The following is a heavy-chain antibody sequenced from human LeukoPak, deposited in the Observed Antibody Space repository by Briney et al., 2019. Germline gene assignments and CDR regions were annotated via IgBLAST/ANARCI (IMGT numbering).Heavy chain of an antibody. CDR3: AKDAFSSLPYFDY. J-gene: IGHJ4*02. Sequence: PGGSLRLSCAASGFTFSRYDMNWVRQAPGKGLERVSSISSSGSYIYYADSVKGRFTISRDNAKNALYLQMTSLRAEDTAVYYCAKDAFSSLPYFDYWGQGTLVTVSS. V-gene: IGHV3-21*01. CDR2: ISSSGSYI. D-gene: IGHD2/OR15-2a*01. CDR1: GFTFSRYD.